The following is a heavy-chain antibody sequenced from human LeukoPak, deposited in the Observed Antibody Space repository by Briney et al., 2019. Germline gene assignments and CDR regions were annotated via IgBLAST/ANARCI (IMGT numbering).Heavy chain of an antibody. Sequence: SQTLSLTCAISGDSVSSNSGAWNWIRQSPSRGLEWLGRTCYRSKWYIDYAVSVRSRITIKPDTSKNQISLQLNSVTPEDTAVYYCARGGYYDISGYYFGDNWFDPWGQGTLVTVSS. V-gene: IGHV6-1*01. CDR2: TCYRSKWYI. CDR3: ARGGYYDISGYYFGDNWFDP. D-gene: IGHD3-22*01. J-gene: IGHJ5*02. CDR1: GDSVSSNSGA.